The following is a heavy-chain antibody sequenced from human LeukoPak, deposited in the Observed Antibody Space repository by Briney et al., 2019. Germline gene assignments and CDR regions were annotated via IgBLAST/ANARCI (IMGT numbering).Heavy chain of an antibody. V-gene: IGHV3-30*18. D-gene: IGHD6-19*01. CDR1: GFTFSGYG. CDR3: AKDLPPIAVAGFFDY. CDR2: ISYDGSNK. Sequence: GGSLRLSCVVSGFTFSGYGMHWVRQAPGKGLEWVSVISYDGSNKYYADSVKGRFTISRDNSKNTLYLQMNSLRTEDTAVYYCAKDLPPIAVAGFFDYWGQGTLVTVSS. J-gene: IGHJ4*02.